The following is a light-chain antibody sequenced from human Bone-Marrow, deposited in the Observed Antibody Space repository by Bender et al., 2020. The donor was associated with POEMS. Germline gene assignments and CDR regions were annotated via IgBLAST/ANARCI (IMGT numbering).Light chain of an antibody. Sequence: YELTQLPSVSVSPGQTATITCSGDKLGDKYVCWYQQKPGQSPVVVIYEDTKRPSGIPERFSGSNSGNTATLTISGTQAMDEADYYCLVWDTSAYVFGTGTTVTVL. J-gene: IGLJ1*01. CDR1: KLGDKY. CDR2: EDT. V-gene: IGLV3-1*01. CDR3: LVWDTSAYV.